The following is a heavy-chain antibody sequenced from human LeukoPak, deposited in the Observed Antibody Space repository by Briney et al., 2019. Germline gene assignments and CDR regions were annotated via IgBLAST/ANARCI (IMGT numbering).Heavy chain of an antibody. CDR2: IYSGVNT. CDR3: AREASSSGFSDAFDV. V-gene: IGHV3-53*01. J-gene: IGHJ3*01. D-gene: IGHD3-22*01. Sequence: GGSLRLSCAASGFIVSRNYMSWVRQAPGKGLEWVSIIYSGVNTYYPDSVKGRFTISRDNSKNTVYLQMNSLRAEDTAVYYCAREASSSGFSDAFDVWGQGTKVTVSS. CDR1: GFIVSRNY.